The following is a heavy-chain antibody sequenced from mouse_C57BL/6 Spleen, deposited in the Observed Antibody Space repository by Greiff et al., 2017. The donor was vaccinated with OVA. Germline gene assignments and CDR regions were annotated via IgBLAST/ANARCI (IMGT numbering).Heavy chain of an antibody. J-gene: IGHJ4*01. CDR2: IYPGDGDT. V-gene: IGHV1-82*01. CDR1: GYAFSSSW. CDR3: AREETTTPVVGDY. Sequence: QVQLKQSGPELVKPGASVKISCKASGYAFSSSWMNWVKQRPGKGLEWIGRIYPGDGDTTYTGKFKGKATLTADKSSSTAYMQLSSLTSEDSAVYCCAREETTTPVVGDYWGKGTTVTVSS. D-gene: IGHD1-1*01.